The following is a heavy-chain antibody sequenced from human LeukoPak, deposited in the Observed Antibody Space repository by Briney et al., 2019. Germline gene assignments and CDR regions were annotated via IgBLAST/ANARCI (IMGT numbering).Heavy chain of an antibody. CDR1: GYTFTSYG. D-gene: IGHD6-13*01. Sequence: SVKVSCKASGYTFTSYGISWVRQAPGQGLEWMGGIIPIFGTANYAQKFQGRVTITADESTSTAYMELSSLRSEDTAVYYCARGKVGSSSYLSQPWYNWFDPWGQGTLVTVSS. J-gene: IGHJ5*02. CDR2: IIPIFGTA. CDR3: ARGKVGSSSYLSQPWYNWFDP. V-gene: IGHV1-69*13.